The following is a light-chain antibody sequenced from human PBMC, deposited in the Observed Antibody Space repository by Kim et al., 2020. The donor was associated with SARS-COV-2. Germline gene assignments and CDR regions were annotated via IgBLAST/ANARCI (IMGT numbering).Light chain of an antibody. J-gene: IGKJ2*01. CDR1: PALKINS. Sequence: LSRGVEATPSCRTSPALKINSIVGYQQKPGQPPRLLVYGESRATCIPDRFSGSGYGTDFSLTISSLEPEDAAVYYCQQYGRSPPYTFGQGTKLEI. V-gene: IGKV3-20*01. CDR2: GES. CDR3: QQYGRSPPYT.